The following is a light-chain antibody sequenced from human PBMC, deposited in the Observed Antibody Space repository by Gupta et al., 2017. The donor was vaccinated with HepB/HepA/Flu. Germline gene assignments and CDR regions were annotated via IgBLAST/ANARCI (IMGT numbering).Light chain of an antibody. Sequence: QSVLTQPPSVSGAPGQRVTISCTGSSSNIGAFYDVHWHQQLPGTAPKLLIYGNTNRPSGVPERFSGSKSGTSASLAITGLQAEDEANYYCQSYDTSLSASVFGGGTKLTVL. J-gene: IGLJ3*02. CDR3: QSYDTSLSASV. V-gene: IGLV1-40*01. CDR2: GNT. CDR1: SSNIGAFYD.